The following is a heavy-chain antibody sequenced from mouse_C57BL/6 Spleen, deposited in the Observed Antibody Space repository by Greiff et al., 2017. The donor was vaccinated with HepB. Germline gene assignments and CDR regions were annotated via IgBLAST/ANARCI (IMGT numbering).Heavy chain of an antibody. Sequence: VQLQQSGAELVRPGASVKLSCKASGYTFTDYYINWVKQRPGQGLEWIARIYPGSGNTYYNEKFKGKATLTAEKSSSTAYMQLSSLTSEDSAVYFCARGTTVPHFDYWGQGTTLTVSS. CDR2: IYPGSGNT. V-gene: IGHV1-76*01. CDR3: ARGTTVPHFDY. D-gene: IGHD1-1*01. J-gene: IGHJ2*01. CDR1: GYTFTDYY.